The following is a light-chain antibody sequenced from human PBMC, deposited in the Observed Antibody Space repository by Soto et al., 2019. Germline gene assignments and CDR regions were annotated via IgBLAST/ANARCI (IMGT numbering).Light chain of an antibody. J-gene: IGKJ1*01. CDR2: GAT. CDR3: QQYNNWPRT. CDR1: QSVSSSY. V-gene: IGKV3-15*01. Sequence: EIVLTQSPGTLSLSPGERSTLSCSASQSVSSSYLAWYQQKPGQAPRLLIHGATTRATGIPARFSGSGSGTEFTLTISSLQSEDFAVYYCQQYNNWPRTFGQGTKVDI.